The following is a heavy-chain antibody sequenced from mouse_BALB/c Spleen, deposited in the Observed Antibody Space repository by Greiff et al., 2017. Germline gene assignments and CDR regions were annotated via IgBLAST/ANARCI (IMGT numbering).Heavy chain of an antibody. V-gene: IGHV5-6*01. CDR2: ISSGGSYT. Sequence: EVMLVESGGDLVKPGGSLKLSCAASGFTFSSYGMSWVRQTPDKRLEWVATISSGGSYTYYPDSVKGRFTISRDNAKNTLYLQMSSLKSEDTAMYYCARPRYGNFSWFAYWGQGTLVTVSA. CDR1: GFTFSSYG. J-gene: IGHJ3*01. D-gene: IGHD2-1*01. CDR3: ARPRYGNFSWFAY.